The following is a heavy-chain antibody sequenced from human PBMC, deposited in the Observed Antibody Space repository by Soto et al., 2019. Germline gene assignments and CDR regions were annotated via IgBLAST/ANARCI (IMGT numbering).Heavy chain of an antibody. J-gene: IGHJ4*02. Sequence: GSLRLSCAASGFTFTRYSMNWVRQAPGKGLEWVSSISSTTNYIYYADSMKGRSTVSRDNAKNSVYLEMNSLSAEDTAVYYCARESEDLTSNFDYWGQGTLVTVSS. CDR3: ARESEDLTSNFDY. CDR1: GFTFTRYS. CDR2: ISSTTNYI. V-gene: IGHV3-21*01.